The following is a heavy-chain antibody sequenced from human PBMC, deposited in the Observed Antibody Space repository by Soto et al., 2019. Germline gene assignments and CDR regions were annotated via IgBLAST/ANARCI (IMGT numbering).Heavy chain of an antibody. CDR3: AKEVLEVEWLPAYWYFDL. CDR1: GFTFSSYG. CDR2: ISYDGSNK. J-gene: IGHJ2*01. Sequence: QVQLVESGGGVVQPGRSLRLSCAASGFTFSSYGMHWVRQAPGKGLEWVAVISYDGSNKYYADSVKGRFTISRDNSKNTLYLQMNSLRAEDTAVYYCAKEVLEVEWLPAYWYFDLWGRGTLVTVSS. D-gene: IGHD3-3*01. V-gene: IGHV3-30*18.